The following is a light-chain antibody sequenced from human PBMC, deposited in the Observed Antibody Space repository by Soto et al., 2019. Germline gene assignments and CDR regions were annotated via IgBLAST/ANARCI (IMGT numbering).Light chain of an antibody. Sequence: DIQLTQSPSTLSASVGDRVIITCRASQSPSGWVAWYQQKPGKAPKLLSYKASTLVIGVPSRCSGSGSGTGITLTISSLHSYEFSTYYCQSWNSYSWTFRQGTKVEI. J-gene: IGKJ1*01. CDR1: QSPSGW. CDR2: KAS. V-gene: IGKV1-5*03. CDR3: QSWNSYSWT.